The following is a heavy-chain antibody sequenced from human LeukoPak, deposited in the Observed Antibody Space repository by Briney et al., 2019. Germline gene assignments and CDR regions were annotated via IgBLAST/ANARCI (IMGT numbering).Heavy chain of an antibody. V-gene: IGHV4-38-2*02. CDR2: IYHSGST. CDR3: AKTVTVTTSAFDI. J-gene: IGHJ3*02. CDR1: GYSISSGYY. D-gene: IGHD4-17*01. Sequence: SETLSLTCTVSGYSISSGYYWGWIRQPPGKGLEWMGTIYHSGSTYYNPSLKSRVTISVDTSKNQFSLKLSSVTAADTAVYYCAKTVTVTTSAFDIWGQGTMVTVSS.